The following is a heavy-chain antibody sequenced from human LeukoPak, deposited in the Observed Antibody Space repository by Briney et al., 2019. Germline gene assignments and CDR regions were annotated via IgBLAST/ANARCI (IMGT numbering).Heavy chain of an antibody. V-gene: IGHV1-18*01. J-gene: IGHJ4*02. CDR2: ISAYNGNT. Sequence: ASVKVSCKASGYTFTSYGISWVRQAPGQGLEWMRWISAYNGNTNYAQKLQGRVTMTTDTSTSTAYMELRSLRSDDTAVYYCARAPNFDWLLSPFDYWGQGTLVTVSS. D-gene: IGHD3-9*01. CDR3: ARAPNFDWLLSPFDY. CDR1: GYTFTSYG.